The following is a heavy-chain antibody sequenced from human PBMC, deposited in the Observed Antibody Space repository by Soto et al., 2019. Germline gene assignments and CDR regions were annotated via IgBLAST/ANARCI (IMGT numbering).Heavy chain of an antibody. Sequence: EVQLVESGGGLVQPGGSLRLSCAASGFTFSSYEMNWVRQAPGKGLEWVSYISSSGSTRYYADSVQGRFTISRDNGKNPLYMQMKGLRAEVTAVYYCSSLRVYSGSESYYWVQGTLVTVSA. D-gene: IGHD5-12*01. J-gene: IGHJ4*02. CDR3: SSLRVYSGSESYY. CDR1: GFTFSSYE. V-gene: IGHV3-48*03. CDR2: ISSSGSTR.